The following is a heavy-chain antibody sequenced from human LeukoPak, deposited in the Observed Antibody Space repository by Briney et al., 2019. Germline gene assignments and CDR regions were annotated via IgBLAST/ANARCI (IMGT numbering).Heavy chain of an antibody. CDR3: ARGGDILTGYYRFDY. V-gene: IGHV4-59*08. J-gene: IGHJ4*02. CDR2: IYYSGST. CDR1: GGSINSYY. D-gene: IGHD3-9*01. Sequence: SETLSLTCTVSGGSINSYYWSWIRQPPGKGLEWIGYIYYSGSTNYNPSLKSRVTISVDTSKNQFSLKLSSVTAADTAVYYCARGGDILTGYYRFDYWGQGTLVTVSS.